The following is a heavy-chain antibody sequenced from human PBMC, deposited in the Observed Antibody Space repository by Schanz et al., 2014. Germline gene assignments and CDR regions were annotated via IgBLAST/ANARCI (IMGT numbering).Heavy chain of an antibody. J-gene: IGHJ4*02. Sequence: EVQLVESGGGLVKPGGSLRLSCRASGFTFSDYSMNWVRRAPGKGLEWVSSITSSRTYMYYADSVKGRFTISRDSARNSLYLQMSSLRAEDTAVYYCARGTPFLCDYWGQGTLVTVSS. CDR2: ITSSRTYM. V-gene: IGHV3-21*02. CDR1: GFTFSDYS. D-gene: IGHD3-16*01. CDR3: ARGTPFLCDY.